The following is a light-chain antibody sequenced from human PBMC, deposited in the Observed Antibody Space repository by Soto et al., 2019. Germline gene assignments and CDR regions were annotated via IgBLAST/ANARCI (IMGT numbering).Light chain of an antibody. CDR2: GAS. Sequence: EIVLTQSPGTLSLSPGERATLSCRASQSVSSSYLAWYQQRPGQAPRLLIYGASSRATGIPDRFSGSGSGTDFTLTISRLEPEDFATYYCQQYNSYPNTFGGGTKVEIK. J-gene: IGKJ4*01. CDR3: QQYNSYPNT. V-gene: IGKV3-20*01. CDR1: QSVSSSY.